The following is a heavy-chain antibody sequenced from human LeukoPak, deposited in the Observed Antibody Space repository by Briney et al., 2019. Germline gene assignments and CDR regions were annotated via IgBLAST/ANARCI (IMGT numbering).Heavy chain of an antibody. V-gene: IGHV3-23*01. CDR3: AKDAIGVDIVATCEY. Sequence: GGSLRLSCAASGFTFSSYAMSWVRQAPGKGLEWVSAISGSGGSTYYADSVKGRFTISRDNSKDTLYLQMNSLRAEDTAVYYCAKDAIGVDIVATCEYWGQGTLVTVSS. J-gene: IGHJ4*02. CDR1: GFTFSSYA. CDR2: ISGSGGST. D-gene: IGHD5-12*01.